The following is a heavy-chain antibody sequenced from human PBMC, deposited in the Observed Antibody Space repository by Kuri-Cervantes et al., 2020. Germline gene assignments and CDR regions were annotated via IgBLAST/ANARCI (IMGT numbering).Heavy chain of an antibody. CDR1: GGSNSSYF. CDR2: IYYSGST. Sequence: GSLRLSCTVSGGSNSSYFWSWIRQPPGKGLEWIGYIYYSGSTNYNPSLKSRVTISLEASKNQFSLKLSSVTAADTAVYYCASFRRDAFDIWGQGTMVTVSS. CDR3: ASFRRDAFDI. J-gene: IGHJ3*02. V-gene: IGHV4-59*12.